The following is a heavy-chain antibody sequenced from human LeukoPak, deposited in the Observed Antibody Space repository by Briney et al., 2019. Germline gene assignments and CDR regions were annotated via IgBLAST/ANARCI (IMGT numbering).Heavy chain of an antibody. CDR3: ARGADGVSSNPRGWSDP. Sequence: GGSLRLSCAASGFTFSSYSMNWVRQAPGKGLEWVSSISSSSSYIYYADSVRGRFTISRDNAKNSLYLQMNSLRAEDTAVYSCARGADGVSSNPRGWSDPGGRGTLVTVPS. J-gene: IGHJ5*02. V-gene: IGHV3-21*01. CDR1: GFTFSSYS. CDR2: ISSSSSYI. D-gene: IGHD2-8*01.